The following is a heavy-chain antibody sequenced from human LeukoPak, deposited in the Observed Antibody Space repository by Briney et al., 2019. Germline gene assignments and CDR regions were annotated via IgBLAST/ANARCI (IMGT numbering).Heavy chain of an antibody. J-gene: IGHJ4*02. Sequence: SETLSLTCTVSGGSISGYYWSWIRQPPGKGLEWIGYIYYSGSTNYNPSLKSRVTISVDTSKNQFSLKLSSVTAADTAVYYCAREGVTVTRLGCFDYWGQGTLVTVSS. CDR1: GGSISGYY. CDR2: IYYSGST. CDR3: AREGVTVTRLGCFDY. D-gene: IGHD4-11*01. V-gene: IGHV4-59*01.